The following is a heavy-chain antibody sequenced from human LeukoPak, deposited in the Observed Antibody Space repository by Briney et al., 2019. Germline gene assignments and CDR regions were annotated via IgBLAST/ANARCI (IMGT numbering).Heavy chain of an antibody. D-gene: IGHD6-13*01. CDR2: INPNSGGT. CDR3: AREEKGIAADDAFDI. Sequence: ASVKVSCKASGYTFTGYYMHWVRQAPGQGLEWMGWINPNSGGTNYAQKFQGRVTMTRNTSISTAYMELSSLRSEDTAVYYCAREEKGIAADDAFDIWGQGTMVTVSS. V-gene: IGHV1-2*02. CDR1: GYTFTGYY. J-gene: IGHJ3*02.